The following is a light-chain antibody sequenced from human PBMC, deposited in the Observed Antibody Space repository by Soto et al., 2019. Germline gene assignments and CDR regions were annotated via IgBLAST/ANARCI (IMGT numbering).Light chain of an antibody. V-gene: IGLV1-40*01. CDR2: ANT. J-gene: IGLJ1*01. CDR3: QSYDRNLPDV. Sequence: QYVLTQPPSVSGAPGQRGTISCTGSRSNIGADYDVHWYQQPPGTAPKLVVYANTNRPSGVPDRFSASKSGTSASLAITGLQADDEADYYCQSYDRNLPDVFGTGTKLTVL. CDR1: RSNIGADYD.